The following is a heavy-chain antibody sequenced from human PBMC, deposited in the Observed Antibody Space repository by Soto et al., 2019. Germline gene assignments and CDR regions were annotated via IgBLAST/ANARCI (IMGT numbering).Heavy chain of an antibody. Sequence: ASVKVSCKASGGTFSSYAISWVRQAPGQGLEWMGGIIPIFGTANYAQKFQGRVTITADESTSTAYMELSSLRSEDTAGYYCARVTPRSSGGSYYFDYWGQGTRVTVSS. J-gene: IGHJ4*02. CDR2: IIPIFGTA. CDR1: GGTFSSYA. V-gene: IGHV1-69*13. D-gene: IGHD2-15*01. CDR3: ARVTPRSSGGSYYFDY.